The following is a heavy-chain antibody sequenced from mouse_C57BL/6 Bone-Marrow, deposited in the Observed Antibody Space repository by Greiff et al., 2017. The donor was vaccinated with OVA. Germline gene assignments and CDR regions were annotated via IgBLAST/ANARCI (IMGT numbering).Heavy chain of an antibody. D-gene: IGHD2-3*01. CDR3: ARPYDGYDVDYAMDY. J-gene: IGHJ4*01. V-gene: IGHV1-72*01. CDR2: IDPKGGGT. CDR1: GYTFTSYW. Sequence: QVQLQQPGAELVKPGASVKLSCKASGYTFTSYWMHWVKQRPGRGLEWIGRIDPKGGGTKYNEKFKSKATLTVDKPSSTAYMQLSSLTSEDSAVYFYARPYDGYDVDYAMDYWGQGTSVTVSS.